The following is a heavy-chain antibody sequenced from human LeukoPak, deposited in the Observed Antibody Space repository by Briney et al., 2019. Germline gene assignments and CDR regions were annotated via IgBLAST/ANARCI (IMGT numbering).Heavy chain of an antibody. CDR1: GYTFTSYY. CDR3: ARAYYYDSSGYYGYNY. V-gene: IGHV1-46*01. D-gene: IGHD3-22*01. CDR2: INPSGGST. J-gene: IGHJ4*02. Sequence: ASVKVSCKASGYTFTSYYMHWVRQAPGQGLEWMGIINPSGGSTSYAQKFQGRVTMTRDMSTSTVYMELSRLRSDDTAVYYCARAYYYDSSGYYGYNYWGQGTLVTVSS.